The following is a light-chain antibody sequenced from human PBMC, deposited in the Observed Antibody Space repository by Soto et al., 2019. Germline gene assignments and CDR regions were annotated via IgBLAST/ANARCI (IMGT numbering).Light chain of an antibody. J-gene: IGLJ2*01. CDR2: GHS. Sequence: QPVLTQPPSVSGAPGQRVTISCTGSSSNIGAGYDVHWYQQLPGTAPKLLIYGHSNRPSGVPDRFSGSKSGTSASLAITGLQAEDEADYYCQSYDSSLSAVVFGGGTKLTVL. CDR1: SSNIGAGYD. CDR3: QSYDSSLSAVV. V-gene: IGLV1-40*01.